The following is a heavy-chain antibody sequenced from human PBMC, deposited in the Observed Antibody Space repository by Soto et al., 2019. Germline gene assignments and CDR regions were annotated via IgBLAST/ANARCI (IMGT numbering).Heavy chain of an antibody. CDR3: ARNYVDTAMFYYYYGMDV. D-gene: IGHD5-18*01. CDR2: ILSNDEK. J-gene: IGHJ6*02. V-gene: IGHV2-26*01. CDR1: GFSLSNARMG. Sequence: QVTLKESGPVLVKPTETLTLTCTVSGFSLSNARMGVSWIRQPQGKALEWLAHILSNDEKSYSTSLKSRLTSSKDASKSHVVLTMTNMDPVDTATYYCARNYVDTAMFYYYYGMDVWGQGTTVTVSS.